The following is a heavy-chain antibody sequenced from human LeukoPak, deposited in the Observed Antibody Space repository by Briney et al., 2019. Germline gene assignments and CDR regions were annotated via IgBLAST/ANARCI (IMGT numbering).Heavy chain of an antibody. CDR1: GGSFSGYY. CDR2: INHSGST. Sequence: SETLSLTCAVYGGSFSGYYWSWIRQPPGKGREWIGEINHSGSTNYNPSLKSRVTISVDTSKNQFSLKLSSVTAADTAVYYCARRGYSSGWYVSYYYYMDVWGKGTTVTISS. CDR3: ARRGYSSGWYVSYYYYMDV. D-gene: IGHD6-19*01. J-gene: IGHJ6*03. V-gene: IGHV4-34*01.